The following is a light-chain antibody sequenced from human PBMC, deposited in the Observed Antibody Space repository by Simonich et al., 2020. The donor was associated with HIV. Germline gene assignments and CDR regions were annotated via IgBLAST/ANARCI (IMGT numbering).Light chain of an antibody. CDR2: VAS. V-gene: IGKV3-11*01. Sequence: EIVLTQSPATLSLSPGETATLSCRASQSVSNYLAWYQQKPGQAPRLLIYVASNRAIRIPVRFSGSRSGTDFTLTINSLEPEDFAVYYCQQRSNWPRTFGPGTKVVIK. CDR1: QSVSNY. J-gene: IGKJ3*01. CDR3: QQRSNWPRT.